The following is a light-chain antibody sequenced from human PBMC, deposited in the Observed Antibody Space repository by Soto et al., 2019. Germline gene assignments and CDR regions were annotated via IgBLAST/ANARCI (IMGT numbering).Light chain of an antibody. J-gene: IGKJ3*01. CDR2: DEY. V-gene: IGKV1-33*01. Sequence: DIQMTQSPSSLSASVGDRVTITCQASQDISIYLNWYQQKPGKAPKLLIYDEYNLEIGVPSRFSGSGSGTDFSFTINSLQPEDVATYFCQQYNNLPSFGPGTKVDIK. CDR1: QDISIY. CDR3: QQYNNLPS.